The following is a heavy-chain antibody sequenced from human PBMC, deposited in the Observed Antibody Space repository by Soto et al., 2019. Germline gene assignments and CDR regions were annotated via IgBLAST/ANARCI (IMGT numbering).Heavy chain of an antibody. CDR1: GGSVRTYY. V-gene: IGHV4-59*02. D-gene: IGHD3-3*01. J-gene: IGHJ4*02. CDR2: TSYSGNT. Sequence: QVQLQESGPGLLKPSETLSLTCTISGGSVRTYYWSWIRQPPGKELEWIALTSYSGNTNYNPSLKSRVAIAVDTSKNQFSLTLSSVTAADTAGYYWARDGVGPFDYLGQGTLVTVSS. CDR3: ARDGVGPFDY.